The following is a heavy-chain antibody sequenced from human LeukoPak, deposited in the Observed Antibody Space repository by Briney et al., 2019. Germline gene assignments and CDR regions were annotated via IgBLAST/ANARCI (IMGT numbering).Heavy chain of an antibody. D-gene: IGHD4-17*01. Sequence: SETLSLTCAVYGGSFSGYYWSWIRQPPGKRLEWIGEINHSGRTTHDPSLKSRVTISVDSSTNHFSLRLTSVTAADTAIYYCAAMATVTMYSYFFDSWGQGTLLTVSS. V-gene: IGHV4-34*01. CDR1: GGSFSGYY. CDR3: AAMATVTMYSYFFDS. J-gene: IGHJ4*02. CDR2: INHSGRT.